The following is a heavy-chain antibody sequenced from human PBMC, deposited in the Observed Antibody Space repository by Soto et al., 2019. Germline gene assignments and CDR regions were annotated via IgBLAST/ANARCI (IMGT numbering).Heavy chain of an antibody. CDR1: GFTFYRYG. J-gene: IGHJ6*02. Sequence: GGSLRLSCVASGFTFYRYGIHWVRQAPGKGLEWVALISDDGSDKDYADSVKGRFTISRDNSKNTLYLQMNSLRPEDTAVYYCAKTLRFLELALDYYYGMDVWGQGTTVTDSS. CDR2: ISDDGSDK. V-gene: IGHV3-30*18. D-gene: IGHD3-3*01. CDR3: AKTLRFLELALDYYYGMDV.